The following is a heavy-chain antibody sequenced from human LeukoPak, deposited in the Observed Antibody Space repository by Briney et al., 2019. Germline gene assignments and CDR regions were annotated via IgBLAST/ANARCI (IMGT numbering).Heavy chain of an antibody. CDR3: ARVTLEYSNSPDALDI. D-gene: IGHD4-23*01. CDR1: GFTFSDTW. CDR2: IGSSGSTV. V-gene: IGHV3-11*04. J-gene: IGHJ3*02. Sequence: GGSLRLSCAASGFTFSDTWMHWVRQAPGKGLEWVSYIGSSGSTVYYADSVKGRFTISRDNAKNSLYMQMESLRDEDTAIYYCARVTLEYSNSPDALDIWGQGTMVTVSS.